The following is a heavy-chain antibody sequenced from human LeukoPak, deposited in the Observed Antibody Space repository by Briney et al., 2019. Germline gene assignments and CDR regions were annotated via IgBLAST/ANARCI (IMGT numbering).Heavy chain of an antibody. J-gene: IGHJ4*02. Sequence: PGGSLRLSCAASGFTFRNYAMSWVRQAPGKGLEWVSALSGSGGTTYYADSVKGRFTISRDNSKNALYLQMNSLRAEDTAVYYCAKDRRYSSTWYDGNFDYWGQGTLVTVSS. D-gene: IGHD6-13*01. CDR3: AKDRRYSSTWYDGNFDY. V-gene: IGHV3-23*01. CDR2: LSGSGGTT. CDR1: GFTFRNYA.